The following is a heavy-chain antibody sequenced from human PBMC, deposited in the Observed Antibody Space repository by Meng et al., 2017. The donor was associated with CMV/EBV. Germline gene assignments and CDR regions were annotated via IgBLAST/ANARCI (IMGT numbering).Heavy chain of an antibody. Sequence: SGHRFPHYLIAWARQMPGKGLEWMGIIYPGDSDTRYSPSFQVQSTTSVDKSIHTAYLQWSSLKASDTDMYYCARQNAAAVGVGLDCWGQGTLVTVSS. J-gene: IGHJ4*02. CDR1: GHRFPHYL. D-gene: IGHD6-13*01. V-gene: IGHV5-51*01. CDR2: IYPGDSDT. CDR3: ARQNAAAVGVGLDC.